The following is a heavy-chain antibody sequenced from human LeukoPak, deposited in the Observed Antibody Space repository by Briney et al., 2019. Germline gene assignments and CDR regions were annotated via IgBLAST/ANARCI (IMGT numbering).Heavy chain of an antibody. Sequence: GGSLRLSCAASGFTFSSYAMHWVRQAPGKGLEWVAVISYDGSNKYYADSVKGRFTISRDNSKNTLYLQMNSLRAEDTAVYYCARRDDYDILTGYTGILDYWGQGTLVTVSS. CDR2: ISYDGSNK. D-gene: IGHD3-9*01. J-gene: IGHJ4*02. V-gene: IGHV3-30-3*01. CDR1: GFTFSSYA. CDR3: ARRDDYDILTGYTGILDY.